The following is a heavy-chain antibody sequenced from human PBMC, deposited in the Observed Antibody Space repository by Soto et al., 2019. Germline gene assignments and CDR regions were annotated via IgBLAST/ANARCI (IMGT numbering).Heavy chain of an antibody. CDR2: MNPKSGDT. D-gene: IGHD1-26*01. V-gene: IGHV1-8*01. CDR3: ARGGSSVVGATVY. Sequence: QVQLVQSGAEVKMPGASVKVSCKASGYTFTDYGINWVRQATGQGLEWMGWMNPKSGDTVYAQKLQGRDSMTRATSISTAYMELNSLKSEDTAVYYCARGGSSVVGATVYWGQGTLVTVSS. CDR1: GYTFTDYG. J-gene: IGHJ4*02.